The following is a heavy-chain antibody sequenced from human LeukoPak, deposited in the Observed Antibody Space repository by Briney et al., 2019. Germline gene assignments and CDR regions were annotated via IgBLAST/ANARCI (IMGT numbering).Heavy chain of an antibody. D-gene: IGHD3-22*01. Sequence: GGSLRLSCAASGFTFDDYAMHWVRQAPGKVLEWVSGISWNSGSIGYADSVKGQFTISRDNAKNSLYLQMNSLRAEDTALYYCAKDIGYYDSSGFDYRGQGTLVTVSS. CDR2: ISWNSGSI. J-gene: IGHJ4*02. V-gene: IGHV3-9*01. CDR3: AKDIGYYDSSGFDY. CDR1: GFTFDDYA.